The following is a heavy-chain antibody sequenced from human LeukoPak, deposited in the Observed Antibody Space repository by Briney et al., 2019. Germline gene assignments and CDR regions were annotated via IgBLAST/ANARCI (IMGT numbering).Heavy chain of an antibody. CDR3: ARGLDGSGFLLDY. CDR1: GYGFTSYW. Sequence: GESLKISCKSSGYGFTSYWIAWVRQLPGKGLQCMGVIFPGDSDTRYSPSFQGQVTISADKSFSTAYLQWSSLKASDTAMYYCARGLDGSGFLLDYWGQGTLVTVSS. D-gene: IGHD3-10*01. V-gene: IGHV5-51*01. J-gene: IGHJ4*02. CDR2: IFPGDSDT.